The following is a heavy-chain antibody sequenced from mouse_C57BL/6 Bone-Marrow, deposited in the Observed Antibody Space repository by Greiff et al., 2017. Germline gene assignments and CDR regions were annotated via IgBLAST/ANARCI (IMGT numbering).Heavy chain of an antibody. CDR1: GYTFTSYW. V-gene: IGHV1-64*01. CDR2: IHPNSGST. Sequence: QVQLQQPGAELVKPGASVKLSCKASGYTFTSYWMHWVKQRPGQGLEWIGMIHPNSGSTNYNEKFKSKATLTVDKSSSTAYMPLSSLTSEDSAVYYCARSAGVWHDDYGGRSFDYWGQGTTLTVSS. D-gene: IGHD2-4*01. CDR3: ARSAGVWHDDYGGRSFDY. J-gene: IGHJ2*01.